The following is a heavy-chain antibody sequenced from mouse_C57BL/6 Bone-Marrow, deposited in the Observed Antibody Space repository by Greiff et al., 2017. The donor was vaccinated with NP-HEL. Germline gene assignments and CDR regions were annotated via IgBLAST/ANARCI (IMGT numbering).Heavy chain of an antibody. V-gene: IGHV5-6*01. Sequence: EVQLVESGGDLVKPGGSLKLSCAASGFTFSSYGMSWVRQTPDKRLEWVATISSGGSYTYYPDSVKGRFTISRDNAKNTLYLQMSSLKSEDTAMYYCARYSNSYAMDYWGQGTSVTVSS. CDR2: ISSGGSYT. CDR3: ARYSNSYAMDY. CDR1: GFTFSSYG. J-gene: IGHJ4*01. D-gene: IGHD2-5*01.